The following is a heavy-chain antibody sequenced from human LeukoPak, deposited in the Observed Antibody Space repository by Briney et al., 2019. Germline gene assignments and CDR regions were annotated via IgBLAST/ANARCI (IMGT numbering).Heavy chain of an antibody. D-gene: IGHD1-14*01. CDR1: GFTFSSYW. J-gene: IGHJ4*02. Sequence: GGSLRLSCAASGFTFSSYWMHWVRQAPGKGLVWASRIKTDGSSTTYADSVKGRFTVSRDNAKNTLYLQMNSLRAEDTAVYFCAREFRKSPTGGWGLGTLVTVSS. V-gene: IGHV3-74*03. CDR2: IKTDGSST. CDR3: AREFRKSPTGG.